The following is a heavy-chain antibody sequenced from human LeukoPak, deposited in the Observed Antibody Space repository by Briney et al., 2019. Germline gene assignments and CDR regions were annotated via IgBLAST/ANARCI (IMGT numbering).Heavy chain of an antibody. J-gene: IGHJ4*02. Sequence: GGSLRLSCAASGFTFSRYWMSWVRQVPGKGLEWVATIRQDGSQKYYVDSVKGRFTISRDNAKNSLYLQMNSLRAEDTAVYYCARESGSVTSEVDFDYWGQGTLVTVSS. CDR1: GFTFSRYW. V-gene: IGHV3-7*01. CDR3: ARESGSVTSEVDFDY. D-gene: IGHD4-17*01. CDR2: IRQDGSQK.